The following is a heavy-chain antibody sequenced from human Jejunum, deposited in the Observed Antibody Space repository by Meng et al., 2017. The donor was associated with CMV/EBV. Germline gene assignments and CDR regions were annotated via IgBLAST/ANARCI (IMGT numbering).Heavy chain of an antibody. CDR3: ARTQDCSTTSCCTGFDP. CDR2: IKYSGRT. CDR1: SISSGDYS. V-gene: IGHV4-30-4*08. D-gene: IGHD2-2*01. Sequence: SISSGDYSWSWIRQLPGKGLEWIGFIKYSGRTYYNPSLTSRVTISLDTSENHFSLRLSSVTAADTAVYYCARTQDCSTTSCCTGFDPWGQGTLVTVSS. J-gene: IGHJ5*02.